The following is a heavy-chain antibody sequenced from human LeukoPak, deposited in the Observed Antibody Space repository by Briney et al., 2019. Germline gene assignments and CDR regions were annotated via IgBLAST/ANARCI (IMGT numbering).Heavy chain of an antibody. D-gene: IGHD3-22*01. J-gene: IGHJ4*02. CDR2: ISGSGGST. Sequence: PGGSLRLSCAASGFTFSSYAMSWVRQAPGKGLEWVSAISGSGGSTYYADSVKGRFTISRDNSKNTLYLQMNSLRAEDTAVYYCARKYYDSSAHSDCWGQGTLVTVSS. CDR1: GFTFSSYA. V-gene: IGHV3-23*01. CDR3: ARKYYDSSAHSDC.